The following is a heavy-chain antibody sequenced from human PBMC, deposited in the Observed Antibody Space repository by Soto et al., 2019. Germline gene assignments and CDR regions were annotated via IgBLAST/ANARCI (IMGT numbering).Heavy chain of an antibody. Sequence: EVQLLESGGGLVQPGGSLRLSCAASGFTFSSYAMSWVRQAPGKGLEWVSAISGSGGSTYYADSVKGRFTISRDNSKNTRYLQMNSLTAEDTAVDYCAKKSEAAARADPFDYWGQGTLVTVSS. CDR3: AKKSEAAARADPFDY. V-gene: IGHV3-23*01. CDR2: ISGSGGST. CDR1: GFTFSSYA. J-gene: IGHJ4*02. D-gene: IGHD6-13*01.